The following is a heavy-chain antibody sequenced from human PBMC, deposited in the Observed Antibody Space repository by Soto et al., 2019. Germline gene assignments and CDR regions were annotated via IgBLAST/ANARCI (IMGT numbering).Heavy chain of an antibody. D-gene: IGHD3-16*01. J-gene: IGHJ4*02. CDR1: GFTFSSYW. CDR2: IDEYGNTI. V-gene: IGHV3-74*01. Sequence: GGSLRLSCAASGFTFSSYWMHWVRQVPGKGLLWVSRIDEYGNTIDYADSVRGRFTISRDNARNTLYLEMNSLRAEDTALYYCTRDIGGRWAYWGPGTLVTVSS. CDR3: TRDIGGRWAY.